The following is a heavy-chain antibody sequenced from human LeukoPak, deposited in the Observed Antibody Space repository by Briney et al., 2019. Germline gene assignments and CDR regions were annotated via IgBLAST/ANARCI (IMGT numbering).Heavy chain of an antibody. V-gene: IGHV3-64D*06. CDR1: GFTFSSCA. CDR2: TNSNGGNT. CDR3: VTSSGGYYFN. J-gene: IGHJ1*01. D-gene: IGHD1-26*01. Sequence: PGGSLRLSCSASGFTFSSCAMSWVRQAPGKGLEYVSATNSNGGNTYYADSVKGRFTISRDNSKNTLYLQMSSLRADDTAVYYCVTSSGGYYFNWGQGTLVTVSS.